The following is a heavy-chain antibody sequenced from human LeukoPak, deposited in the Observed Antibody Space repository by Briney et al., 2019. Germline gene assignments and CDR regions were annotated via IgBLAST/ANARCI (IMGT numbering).Heavy chain of an antibody. CDR3: ATDRNAGKYYDY. CDR2: IWYDGSHQ. CDR1: GLKFRNYG. Sequence: QPGGSLRLSCVASGLKFRNYGMHWVRQAPGKGLEWVSVIWYDGSHQYYIDSVKGRFTVSRDNAKSTLYLQMDSLRAEDTAVYYCATDRNAGKYYDYWGQGTLVTVSS. D-gene: IGHD2/OR15-2a*01. J-gene: IGHJ4*01. V-gene: IGHV3-33*01.